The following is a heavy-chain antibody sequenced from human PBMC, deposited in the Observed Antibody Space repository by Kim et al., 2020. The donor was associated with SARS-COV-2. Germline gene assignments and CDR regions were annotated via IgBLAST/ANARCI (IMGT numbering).Heavy chain of an antibody. V-gene: IGHV4-31*02. J-gene: IGHJ5*02. Sequence: KSRVTISVDTAKNQFSLKRSSVTAADTAVYYCARDGMDIVGFRTHRGWFDPWGQGTLVTVSS. CDR3: ARDGMDIVGFRTHRGWFDP. D-gene: IGHD5-12*01.